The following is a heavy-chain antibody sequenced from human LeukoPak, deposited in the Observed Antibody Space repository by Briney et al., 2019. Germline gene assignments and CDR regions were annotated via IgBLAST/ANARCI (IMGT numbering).Heavy chain of an antibody. CDR2: FDPEDGET. V-gene: IGHV1-24*01. CDR1: GYTLTELS. CDR3: ARDEDSSGYYPLLDY. Sequence: ASVKVSCKVSGYTLTELSMHWVRQAPGKGLEWMGGFDPEDGETIYAQKFQGRVTMTRDTSTSTVYMELSSLRSEDTAVYYCARDEDSSGYYPLLDYWGQGTLVTVSS. J-gene: IGHJ4*02. D-gene: IGHD3-22*01.